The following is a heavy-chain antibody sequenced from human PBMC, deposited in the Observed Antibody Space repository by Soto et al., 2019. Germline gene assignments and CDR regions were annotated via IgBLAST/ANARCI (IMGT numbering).Heavy chain of an antibody. Sequence: EVQLVESGGGLVQPGGSLRLSCAASGFTFSSYSMNWVRQAPGKGLEWVSYISSSSSTIYYADSVKGRFTISRDNAKNSPXLQMNSLRAEDTAVYYCARDRDYVWGSYRSYGMDVWGQGTTVTVSS. CDR3: ARDRDYVWGSYRSYGMDV. CDR1: GFTFSSYS. J-gene: IGHJ6*02. CDR2: ISSSSSTI. V-gene: IGHV3-48*01. D-gene: IGHD3-16*02.